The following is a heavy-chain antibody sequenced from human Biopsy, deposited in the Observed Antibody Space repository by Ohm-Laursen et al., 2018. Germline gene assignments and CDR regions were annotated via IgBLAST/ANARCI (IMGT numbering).Heavy chain of an antibody. J-gene: IGHJ4*02. CDR1: GFTLSNYG. D-gene: IGHD1-26*01. CDR2: VSSDGKNK. CDR3: AKGLYSGSYYYDS. Sequence: SLRLSCSASGFTLSNYGMHWVRQAPGRGLEWVAAVSSDGKNKYYADSVQGRFTISRDNSRNTVDLQMNSLRAEDTAVYYCAKGLYSGSYYYDSWGQGTLVTVSS. V-gene: IGHV3-30*18.